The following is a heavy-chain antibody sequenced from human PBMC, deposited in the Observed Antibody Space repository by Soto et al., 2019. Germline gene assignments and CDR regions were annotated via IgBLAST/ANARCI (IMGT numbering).Heavy chain of an antibody. CDR1: GFTFSRYD. V-gene: IGHV3-13*01. CDR2: IGIAGDT. J-gene: IGHJ4*02. CDR3: ARVGLSDCSGGSCYSYDY. D-gene: IGHD2-15*01. Sequence: GSLRLSCAASGFTFSRYDMHWVRQVTGKGLEWVSAIGIAGDTYYPGSVKGRFTISRENAKNSLYLQMNSLRAGDTAVYYCARVGLSDCSGGSCYSYDYWGQGTLVTV.